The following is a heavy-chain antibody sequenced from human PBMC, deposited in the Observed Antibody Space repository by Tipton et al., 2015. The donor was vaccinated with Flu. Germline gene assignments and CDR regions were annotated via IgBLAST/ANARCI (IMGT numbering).Heavy chain of an antibody. D-gene: IGHD2-2*01. V-gene: IGHV5-10-1*01. Sequence: QSGPEVKKAGESLRISCKGSGYSFTNYWINWVRQVPGKGLEWMGRIDPSDSFTYYSPSFQGHVTISADMSISTAYLQWNSLKASDAAIYYCASIEMGYCRSSTNRYTWGQGTLITVSS. CDR3: ASIEMGYCRSSTNRYT. CDR1: GYSFTNYW. J-gene: IGHJ4*02. CDR2: IDPSDSFT.